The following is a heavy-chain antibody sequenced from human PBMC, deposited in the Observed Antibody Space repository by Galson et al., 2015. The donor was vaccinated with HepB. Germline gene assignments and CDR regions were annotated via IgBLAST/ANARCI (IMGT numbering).Heavy chain of an antibody. CDR3: ARDRGSDYYGSGSYHY. CDR2: ISAYNGNT. J-gene: IGHJ4*02. Sequence: SVKVSCKASGYTFTSYGISWVRQAPGQGLEWMGWISAYNGNTNYAQKFQGRVTMTTDTSTSTAYMELRSLRSDDTAVYYCARDRGSDYYGSGSYHYWGQGTLVTVSS. V-gene: IGHV1-18*04. CDR1: GYTFTSYG. D-gene: IGHD3-10*01.